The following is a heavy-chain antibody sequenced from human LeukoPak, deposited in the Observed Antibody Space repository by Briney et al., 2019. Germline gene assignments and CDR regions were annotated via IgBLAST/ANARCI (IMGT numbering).Heavy chain of an antibody. CDR1: GFTFSSYA. CDR3: AKVVRGVLLTGAFDI. V-gene: IGHV3-23*01. CDR2: ISGSGGST. Sequence: PGGSLRLSCAASGFTFSSYAMSWVRQAPGKGLEWASAISGSGGSTYYADSVKGRFTISRDNSKNTLYLQMNSLRAEDTAVYYCAKVVRGVLLTGAFDIWGQGTMVTVSS. D-gene: IGHD3-10*01. J-gene: IGHJ3*02.